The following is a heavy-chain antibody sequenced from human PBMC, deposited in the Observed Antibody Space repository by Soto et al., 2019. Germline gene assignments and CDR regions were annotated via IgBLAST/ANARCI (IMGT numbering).Heavy chain of an antibody. J-gene: IGHJ4*02. V-gene: IGHV3-30*18. CDR1: GFTFSNYG. CDR2: ISYDGSNK. D-gene: IGHD2-21*02. Sequence: PGGSLRLSCSASGFTFSNYGMHWVRQAPGKGLEWVAVISYDGSNKYYADSVKGRFTISRDNSKNTLYLQMNSLRAEDTAVYYCAKDQGSGGDPFYYFDYWGQGTLVTVSS. CDR3: AKDQGSGGDPFYYFDY.